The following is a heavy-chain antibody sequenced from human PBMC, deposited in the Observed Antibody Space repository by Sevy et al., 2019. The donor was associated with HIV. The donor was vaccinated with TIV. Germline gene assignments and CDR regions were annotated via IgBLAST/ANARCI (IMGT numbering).Heavy chain of an antibody. CDR3: ARSPPIVVVPGAPSWFDP. D-gene: IGHD2-2*01. CDR1: GGSFSGYY. CDR2: INHSGST. J-gene: IGHJ5*02. V-gene: IGHV4-34*01. Sequence: SETLSLTCAVHGGSFSGYYWNWIRQPPGKGLEWIGEINHSGSTNYNPSLKSLFTISVDTSKNQFSLKLSSVTAADTAVYYCARSPPIVVVPGAPSWFDPWGQGTLVTVSS.